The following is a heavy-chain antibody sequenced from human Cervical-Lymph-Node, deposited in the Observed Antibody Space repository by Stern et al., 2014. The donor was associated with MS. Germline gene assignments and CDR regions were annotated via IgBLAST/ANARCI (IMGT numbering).Heavy chain of an antibody. V-gene: IGHV1-2*06. CDR2: INPTSGDA. D-gene: IGHD2-15*01. CDR3: ARDGSGEY. CDR1: GYTFTDYY. Sequence: QVQLVQSGAELKKPGASVKVSCKASGYTFTDYYMHWVRQAPGQGLEWMGRINPTSGDANYAQRFQGRGTMTRDTSISTASMELSRLRSDDTAVYYWARDGSGEYWGQGTLVTVPS. J-gene: IGHJ4*02.